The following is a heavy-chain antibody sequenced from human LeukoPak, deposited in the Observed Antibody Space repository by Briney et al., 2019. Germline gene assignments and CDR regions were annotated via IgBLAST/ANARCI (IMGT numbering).Heavy chain of an antibody. D-gene: IGHD3-10*01. CDR2: ISAYNGNT. CDR1: GYTFTSYG. V-gene: IGHV1-18*01. J-gene: IGHJ4*02. Sequence: ASVTVSCKASGYTFTSYGISWVRQAPGQGLEWMGWISAYNGNTNYAHKLQGRVTMTTDTSTSTAYMELRSLRSDDTAVYYCARVARYGGFDYWGQGTLVTVSS. CDR3: ARVARYGGFDY.